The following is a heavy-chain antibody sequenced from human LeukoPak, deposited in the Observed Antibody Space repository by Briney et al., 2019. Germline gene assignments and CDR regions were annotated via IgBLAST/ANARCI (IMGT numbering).Heavy chain of an antibody. V-gene: IGHV3-21*01. D-gene: IGHD3-3*01. CDR3: AKERDLEWLKNDAFDI. Sequence: GGSLRLSCAASGFTFSSYSMNWVRQAPGKGLEWVSSISSSISYIYYADSVKGRFTISRDNAKNSLYLQMNSLRAEDTAVYYCAKERDLEWLKNDAFDIWGQGTMVTVSS. CDR1: GFTFSSYS. CDR2: ISSSISYI. J-gene: IGHJ3*02.